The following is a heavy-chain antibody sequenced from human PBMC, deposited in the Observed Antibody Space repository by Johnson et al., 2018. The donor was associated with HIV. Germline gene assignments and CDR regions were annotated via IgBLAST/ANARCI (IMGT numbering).Heavy chain of an antibody. CDR2: IYSGGST. D-gene: IGHD6-13*01. V-gene: IGHV3-66*01. Sequence: GLEWVSVIYSGGSTYYADSAKGRFTISRDNSQNTLFLQMNSLRDEDTAVYYCAREYSSSWYRGSDAFDIWCQGTMVTVSS. J-gene: IGHJ3*02. CDR3: AREYSSSWYRGSDAFDI.